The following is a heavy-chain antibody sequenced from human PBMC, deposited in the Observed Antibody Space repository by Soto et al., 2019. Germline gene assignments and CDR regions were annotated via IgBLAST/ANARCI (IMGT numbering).Heavy chain of an antibody. D-gene: IGHD1-1*01. CDR3: ARGPRVSSTGTGAH. Sequence: GGSLRLSCSVSGFTFSAYWMHWVRQVPGKGLTWVSRISDDGSTATYADSIKGRFVISRDNAKNSLYLEMNTLRADDSGLYYCARGPRVSSTGTGAHWGRGTLVTVSS. CDR1: GFTFSAYW. V-gene: IGHV3-74*01. J-gene: IGHJ4*02. CDR2: ISDDGSTA.